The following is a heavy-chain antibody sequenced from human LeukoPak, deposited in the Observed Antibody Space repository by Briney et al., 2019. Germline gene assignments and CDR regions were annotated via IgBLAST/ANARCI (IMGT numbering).Heavy chain of an antibody. Sequence: GASVKVSCKVSGYTLTELSMHWVRQAPGKGLEWMGGFDPEDGETIYAQKFQGRVTMTEDTSTDTAYMELSSLRSEDTAVYYCARMSYYDSSGDNWFDPWGQGTLVTVSS. V-gene: IGHV1-24*01. CDR1: GYTLTELS. J-gene: IGHJ5*02. D-gene: IGHD3-22*01. CDR3: ARMSYYDSSGDNWFDP. CDR2: FDPEDGET.